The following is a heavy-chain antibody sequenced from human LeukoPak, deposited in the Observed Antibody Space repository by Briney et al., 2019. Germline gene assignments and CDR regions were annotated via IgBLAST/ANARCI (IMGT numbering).Heavy chain of an antibody. J-gene: IGHJ5*02. Sequence: SETLSLTCTVSGGSISSYYWSWIRQPAGKGLEWIGRIYSSGSTNYNPSLKSRVTMSVDTSKNQFSLELSSVTAADSAVYYCAIPCMDRRTFLPGPWGQGILVTASS. V-gene: IGHV4-4*07. CDR1: GGSISSYY. D-gene: IGHD2-2*01. CDR3: AIPCMDRRTFLPGP. CDR2: IYSSGST.